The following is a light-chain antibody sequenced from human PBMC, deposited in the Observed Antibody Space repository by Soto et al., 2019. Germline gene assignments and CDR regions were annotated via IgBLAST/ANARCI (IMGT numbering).Light chain of an antibody. CDR2: TNN. CDR3: AAWDDSLNGPT. CDR1: SSNIGSND. Sequence: QSVLTQPPSASGTPGQRVTISCSGSSSNIGSNDVNWYQQLPGTAPKVLIYTNNLRPSGVPDRFSGSKSGTSASLTISGLQSEDEADYHCAAWDDSLNGPTFGGGTKLTAL. V-gene: IGLV1-44*01. J-gene: IGLJ3*02.